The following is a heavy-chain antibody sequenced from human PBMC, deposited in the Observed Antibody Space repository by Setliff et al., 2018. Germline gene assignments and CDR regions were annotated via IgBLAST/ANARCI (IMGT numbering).Heavy chain of an antibody. CDR2: MYYGGGGST. J-gene: IGHJ4*02. Sequence: SETLSLTCTVSGGSISSYYWGWIRQPPGKGLEWIGSMYYGGGGSTYYNASLKSRVTISVDTSKNQFSLKLNSVTAADTAVYYCARAPRYFDPTGSYFDYWGQGTLVTVSS. CDR3: ARAPRYFDPTGSYFDY. CDR1: GGSISSYY. D-gene: IGHD3-9*01. V-gene: IGHV4-39*07.